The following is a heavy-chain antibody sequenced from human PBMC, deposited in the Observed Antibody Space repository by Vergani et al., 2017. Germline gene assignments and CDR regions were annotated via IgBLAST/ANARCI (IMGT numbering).Heavy chain of an antibody. D-gene: IGHD4-17*01. CDR3: AYHGDPEPVPPYYYMDV. V-gene: IGHV4-30-4*01. J-gene: IGHJ6*03. Sequence: QVQLPESGPGLVKPSQTLSLTCTVSGGSISSGDYYWSWIRQPPGKGLEWIGYIYYSGSTYYNPSLKSRVTISVDTSKNQFSLKLSSVTAADTAVYYCAYHGDPEPVPPYYYMDVWGKGTTVTVSS. CDR1: GGSISSGDYY. CDR2: IYYSGST.